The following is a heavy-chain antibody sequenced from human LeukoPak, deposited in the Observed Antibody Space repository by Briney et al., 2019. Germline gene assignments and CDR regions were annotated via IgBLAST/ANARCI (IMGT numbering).Heavy chain of an antibody. Sequence: GASVKVSCKASGRTFSSYAISWVRQAPGQGLEWMGGIIPIFGTANYAQKFQGRVTITADESTSTAYMELSSLRSEDTAVYYCARDWSGYYPNWFDPWGQGTLVTVSS. D-gene: IGHD3-3*01. CDR1: GRTFSSYA. CDR3: ARDWSGYYPNWFDP. J-gene: IGHJ5*02. V-gene: IGHV1-69*13. CDR2: IIPIFGTA.